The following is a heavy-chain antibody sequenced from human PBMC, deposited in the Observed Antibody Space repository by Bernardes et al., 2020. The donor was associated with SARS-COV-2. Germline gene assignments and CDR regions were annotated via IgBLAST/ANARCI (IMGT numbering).Heavy chain of an antibody. V-gene: IGHV3-30*07. CDR3: ARVRSVRGVIRGAYYFDY. CDR1: GFTFSSYA. CDR2: ISYDGSNK. J-gene: IGHJ4*02. Sequence: GGSLRLSCAASGFTFSSYAMHWVRQAPGKGLEWVAVISYDGSNKYYADSVKGRFTISRDNSKNTLYLQMNSLRAEDTAVYYCARVRSVRGVIRGAYYFDYWGQGTLVTVSS. D-gene: IGHD3-10*01.